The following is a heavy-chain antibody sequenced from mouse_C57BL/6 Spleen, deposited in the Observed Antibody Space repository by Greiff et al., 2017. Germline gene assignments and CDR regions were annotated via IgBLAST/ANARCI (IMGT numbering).Heavy chain of an antibody. V-gene: IGHV1-50*01. Sequence: QVQLKQSGAELVKPGASVKLSCKASGYTFTSYWMQWVKQRPGQGLEWIGEIDPSDSYTNYNQKFKGKATLTVDTSSSTAYMQLSSLTSEDSAVYYCARRSGLYAMDYWGQGTSVTVSS. CDR3: ARRSGLYAMDY. CDR1: GYTFTSYW. D-gene: IGHD1-3*01. J-gene: IGHJ4*01. CDR2: IDPSDSYT.